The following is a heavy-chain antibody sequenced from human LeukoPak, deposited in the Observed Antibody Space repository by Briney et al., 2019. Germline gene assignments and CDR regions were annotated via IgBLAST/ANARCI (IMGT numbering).Heavy chain of an antibody. V-gene: IGHV3-23*01. D-gene: IGHD3-9*01. CDR2: IIPSGHTT. CDR3: AKELYHHGLFDWLFDY. J-gene: IGHJ4*02. Sequence: GGSLRLSCAASGFTFSSHGMNWVRQAPGKGLEWVSGIIPSGHTTYYADSVRGRFTISRDNSRNTLYLQMNSLRAEDSAVYYCAKELYHHGLFDWLFDYWGQGTLVTVSS. CDR1: GFTFSSHG.